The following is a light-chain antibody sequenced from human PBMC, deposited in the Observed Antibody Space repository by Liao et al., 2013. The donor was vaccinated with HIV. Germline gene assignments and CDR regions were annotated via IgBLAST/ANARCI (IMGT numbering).Light chain of an antibody. J-gene: IGLJ2*01. CDR3: QSADSSGTYVV. Sequence: SYVLPQPPSVSVAPGKTARITCGGNNIGSKSVHWYQQKPGQAPELVIYKDSERPSGIPERFSGSSSGTRVTLTISGVQAEDEADYYCQSADSSGTYVVFGGGTKLTVL. CDR2: KDS. V-gene: IGLV3-25*03. CDR1: NIGSKS.